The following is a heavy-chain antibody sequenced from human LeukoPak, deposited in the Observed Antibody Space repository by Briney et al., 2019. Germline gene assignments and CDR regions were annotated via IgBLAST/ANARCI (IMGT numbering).Heavy chain of an antibody. V-gene: IGHV3-33*01. CDR1: GFTFSSYG. D-gene: IGHD6-19*01. CDR2: IWYDGSNK. J-gene: IGHJ4*02. Sequence: GGSLRLSCAASGFTFSSYGMHWVRQAPGKGLEWVAVIWYDGSNKYYADSVKGRFTISRDNSKNTLYLQMNSLRAEDTAVYYCARVISSGWGIDYWGQGTLVTVSS. CDR3: ARVISSGWGIDY.